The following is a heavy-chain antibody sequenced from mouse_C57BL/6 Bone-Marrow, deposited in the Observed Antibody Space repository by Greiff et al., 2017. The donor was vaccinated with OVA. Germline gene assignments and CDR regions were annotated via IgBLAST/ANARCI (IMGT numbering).Heavy chain of an antibody. CDR1: GYTFTSYW. CDR3: AIAGILWASYWYFDV. V-gene: IGHV1-74*01. CDR2: IHPSDSDT. J-gene: IGHJ1*03. Sequence: QVQLQQPGAELVKPGASVKVSCKASGYTFTSYWMHWVKQRPGQGLEWIGRIHPSDSDTNYNQKFKGKATLTVDKSSSTAYMQPSSLTSEDSAVYYCAIAGILWASYWYFDVWGTGTTVTVSS. D-gene: IGHD1-1*02.